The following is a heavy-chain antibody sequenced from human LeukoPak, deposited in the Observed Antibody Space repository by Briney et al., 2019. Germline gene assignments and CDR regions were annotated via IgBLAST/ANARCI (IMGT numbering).Heavy chain of an antibody. Sequence: SSETLSLTCTVSGGSISSYYWSWIRQPPGKGLEWIGYICYSGSTNYNPSLKSRVTISVDTSKNQFSLKLSSVTAADTAVYYCARYIAAAGTGAFDIWGQGTMVTVSS. CDR3: ARYIAAAGTGAFDI. CDR2: ICYSGST. CDR1: GGSISSYY. V-gene: IGHV4-59*01. D-gene: IGHD6-13*01. J-gene: IGHJ3*02.